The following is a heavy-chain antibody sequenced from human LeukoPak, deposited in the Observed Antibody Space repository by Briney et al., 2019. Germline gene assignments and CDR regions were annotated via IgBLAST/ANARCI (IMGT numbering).Heavy chain of an antibody. V-gene: IGHV3-48*01. CDR3: ARDILHFDS. D-gene: IGHD2-21*01. J-gene: IGHJ4*02. Sequence: QPGGSLRPSCAASGLTFSSYNMNWVRQAPGKGLEWVSYITSSSGTKYYADSVKGRFTISRDNAKNSLYLQMNSLRAEDTAVYYCARDILHFDSWGQGTLVTVSS. CDR2: ITSSSGTK. CDR1: GLTFSSYN.